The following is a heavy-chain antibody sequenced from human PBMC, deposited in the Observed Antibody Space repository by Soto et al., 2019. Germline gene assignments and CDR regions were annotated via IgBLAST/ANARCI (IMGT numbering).Heavy chain of an antibody. CDR2: INPSSGRT. CDR1: GYTFTGYY. V-gene: IGHV1-46*01. D-gene: IGHD2-15*01. Sequence: ASVKVSCKXSGYTFTGYYMHWVRQAPGQGLEWMGIINPSSGRTSYAQNFQGRVTMTSDTSTSIVYMEMSSLKSEDTAVYYCARDHNFGFILYAMDVWGQGTTVTVSS. CDR3: ARDHNFGFILYAMDV. J-gene: IGHJ6*02.